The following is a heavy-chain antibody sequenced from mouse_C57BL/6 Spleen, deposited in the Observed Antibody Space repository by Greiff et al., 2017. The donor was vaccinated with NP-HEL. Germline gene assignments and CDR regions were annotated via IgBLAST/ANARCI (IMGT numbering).Heavy chain of an antibody. Sequence: VQLQESGAELARPGASVKLSCKASGYTFTSYGISWVKQRTGQGLEWIGEIYPRSGNTYYNEKFKGKATLTADKPSSTAYMELRSLTSEDSAVYFCARGGNSAWFAYWGQGTLVTVSA. CDR1: GYTFTSYG. V-gene: IGHV1-81*01. D-gene: IGHD2-1*01. J-gene: IGHJ3*01. CDR3: ARGGNSAWFAY. CDR2: IYPRSGNT.